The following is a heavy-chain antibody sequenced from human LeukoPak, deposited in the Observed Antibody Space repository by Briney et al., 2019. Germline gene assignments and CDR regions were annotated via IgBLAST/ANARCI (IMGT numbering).Heavy chain of an antibody. CDR2: INPSGGST. Sequence: ASVKVSCKASGYTFTSYYMHWVRQAPGQGLEWMGIINPSGGSTSYAQKFQGRVTMTRDTSTSTAYVELSSLRSEDTAVYYCARDGETTVTTFPFDYWGQGTLVTVSS. D-gene: IGHD4-17*01. J-gene: IGHJ4*02. CDR3: ARDGETTVTTFPFDY. V-gene: IGHV1-46*01. CDR1: GYTFTSYY.